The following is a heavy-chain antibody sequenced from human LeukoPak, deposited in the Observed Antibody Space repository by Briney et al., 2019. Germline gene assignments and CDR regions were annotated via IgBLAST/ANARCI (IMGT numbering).Heavy chain of an antibody. CDR2: IWYDGSNK. CDR3: ARGYVDTVNHPVDY. V-gene: IGHV3-33*01. CDR1: GFTFSSYG. Sequence: GGSLRLSCAAPGFTFSSYGMHWVRQAPGTGLEWVAVIWYDGSNKYYADSVKGRFTISRDNSKNTLYLQMNSLRAEDTAVYYCARGYVDTVNHPVDYWGQGTLVTVSS. D-gene: IGHD5-18*01. J-gene: IGHJ4*02.